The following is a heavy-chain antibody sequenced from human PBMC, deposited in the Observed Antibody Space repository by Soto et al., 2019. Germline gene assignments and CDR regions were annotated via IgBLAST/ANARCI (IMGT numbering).Heavy chain of an antibody. CDR2: IYWDDDK. CDR3: AHLTVDTAMSEGGDDAFDI. J-gene: IGHJ3*02. CDR1: GFSLSTSGVG. V-gene: IGHV2-5*02. D-gene: IGHD5-18*01. Sequence: SGPTLVNPTQTLTPTCTFSGFSLSTSGVGVGWIRQPPGKALEWLALIYWDDDKRYSPSLKSRLTITKDTSKNQVVLTMTNMDPVDTATYYCAHLTVDTAMSEGGDDAFDIWGQGTMVNVSS.